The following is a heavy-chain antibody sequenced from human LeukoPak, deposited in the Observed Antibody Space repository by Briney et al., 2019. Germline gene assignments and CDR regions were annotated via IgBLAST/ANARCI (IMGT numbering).Heavy chain of an antibody. J-gene: IGHJ4*02. CDR3: ARHPHYYDSSGYPLPYYFDY. Sequence: SEALSLTCAVYGGSFSGYCWSWIRQSPGKSLEWIGEINHSGNTNYNPPLKSRLTMSVDTSKNQFSLKLSSVTAADTAVYYCARHPHYYDSSGYPLPYYFDYWGQGTLVTVSS. D-gene: IGHD3-22*01. V-gene: IGHV4-34*01. CDR2: INHSGNT. CDR1: GGSFSGYC.